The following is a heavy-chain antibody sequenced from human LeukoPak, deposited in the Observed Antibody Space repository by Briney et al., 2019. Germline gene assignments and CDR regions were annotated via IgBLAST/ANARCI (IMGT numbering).Heavy chain of an antibody. CDR1: GFTLRNYR. J-gene: IGHJ4*01. D-gene: IGHD6-6*01. Sequence: GGSLRLSCTGSGFTLRNYRMHWVRQVSGKRLVWVSRISGDGSVTNYADSVQGRFTISRDNAENILYLQINNLRSEDTAVYYRARYSSSSGGASYYLDYWGHGTLVTVSS. CDR3: ARYSSSSGGASYYLDY. V-gene: IGHV3-74*01. CDR2: ISGDGSVT.